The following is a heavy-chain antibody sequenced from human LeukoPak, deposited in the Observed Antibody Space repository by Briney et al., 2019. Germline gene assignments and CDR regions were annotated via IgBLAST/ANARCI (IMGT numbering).Heavy chain of an antibody. J-gene: IGHJ6*04. Sequence: SETLSLTCAVYGGSFSGYYWSWIRQPPGKGLEWIGEINHSGSTNYNPSLKSRVTISVDTSKNQFSLKLSSVTAADTAVYYCALTHYDFWGGYYSRSPEMDVWGKGTTVTVSS. CDR3: ALTHYDFWGGYYSRSPEMDV. V-gene: IGHV4-34*01. D-gene: IGHD3-3*01. CDR1: GGSFSGYY. CDR2: INHSGST.